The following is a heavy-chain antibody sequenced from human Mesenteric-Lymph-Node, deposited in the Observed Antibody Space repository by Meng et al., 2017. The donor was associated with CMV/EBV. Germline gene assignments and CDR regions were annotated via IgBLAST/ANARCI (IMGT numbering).Heavy chain of an antibody. J-gene: IGHJ4*02. Sequence: SCVPSGFTFGDYDMSWVRQVPGKGLEWVSAISGSGRTTYYADSVKGRFTISRDNSRNTLYLQVNSLTAGDTAVYYCARDRRGVLDYWGQGTLVTVSS. D-gene: IGHD3-10*01. CDR2: ISGSGRTT. CDR3: ARDRRGVLDY. CDR1: GFTFGDYD. V-gene: IGHV3-23*01.